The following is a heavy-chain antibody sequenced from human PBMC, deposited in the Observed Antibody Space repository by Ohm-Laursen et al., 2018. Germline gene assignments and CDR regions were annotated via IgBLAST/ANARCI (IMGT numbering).Heavy chain of an antibody. CDR2: ISHTSSHI. J-gene: IGHJ4*02. CDR3: AREQNGDYYFDY. V-gene: IGHV3-48*01. Sequence: SLRLSCAASGFPFSGYSMNWIRQAPGKGLEWVSYISHTSSHIYYADSVKGRFTISRDNARNSVYLEMSSLRAEDTAVYYCAREQNGDYYFDYWGQGPLVTVSS. D-gene: IGHD4-17*01. CDR1: GFPFSGYS.